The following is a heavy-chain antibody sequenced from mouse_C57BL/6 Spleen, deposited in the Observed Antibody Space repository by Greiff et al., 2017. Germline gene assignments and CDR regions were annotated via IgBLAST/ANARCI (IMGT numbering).Heavy chain of an antibody. CDR1: GYTFTSYW. V-gene: IGHV1-52*01. CDR3: ARGYYGYCFDY. Sequence: VQLQQPGAELVRPGSSVKLSCKASGYTFTSYWMHWVKQRPIQGLEWIGNIDPSDSETHYNQKFKDKATLTVDNSSSTAYMQLSSLTSEDSAVYYCARGYYGYCFDYWGQGTTLTVSA. CDR2: IDPSDSET. J-gene: IGHJ2*01. D-gene: IGHD2-2*01.